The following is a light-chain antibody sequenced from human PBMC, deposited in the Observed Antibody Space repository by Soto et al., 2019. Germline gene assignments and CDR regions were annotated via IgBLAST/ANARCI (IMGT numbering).Light chain of an antibody. Sequence: QSVLTQPASVSGSPGQSITISCTGTSSDVGGYNYVSWYQQHPGKAPKLMIYDVSNRPSGVSNRFSGSKSGNTASLTISGLQAEDEADYYCSSYTSSSTRGFGGGTKLT. CDR2: DVS. J-gene: IGLJ2*01. CDR1: SSDVGGYNY. CDR3: SSYTSSSTRG. V-gene: IGLV2-14*01.